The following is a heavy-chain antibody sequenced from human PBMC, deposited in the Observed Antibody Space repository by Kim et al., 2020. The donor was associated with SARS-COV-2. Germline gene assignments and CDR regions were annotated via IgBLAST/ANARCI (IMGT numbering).Heavy chain of an antibody. Sequence: GGSLRLSCAASGFTFSSYGMHWVRQAPGKGLEWVAVISYDGSNKYYADSVKGRFTISRDNSKNTLYLQMNSLRAEDTAVYYCAKYGAMSTVTTNYYYYYYGMDVWGQGTTVTVSS. CDR3: AKYGAMSTVTTNYYYYYYGMDV. CDR1: GFTFSSYG. J-gene: IGHJ6*02. V-gene: IGHV3-30*18. D-gene: IGHD4-17*01. CDR2: ISYDGSNK.